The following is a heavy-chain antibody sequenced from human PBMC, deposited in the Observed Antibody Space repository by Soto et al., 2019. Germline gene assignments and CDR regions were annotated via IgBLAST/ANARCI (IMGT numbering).Heavy chain of an antibody. CDR1: SDSFSSGDYF. CDR3: ARLVPGASQRFDF. V-gene: IGHV4-30-4*01. J-gene: IGHJ4*02. D-gene: IGHD2-2*01. Sequence: QVLLQESGPGLVQPSQTLSLTCTVSSDSFSSGDYFWSWLRQTHEKGLEWIAYIYCSGSSHYNPSRKRRFTISIDTSSTQFSLTLRSVTAADTAVYDCARLVPGASQRFDFWGQGTLVTVSS. CDR2: IYCSGSS.